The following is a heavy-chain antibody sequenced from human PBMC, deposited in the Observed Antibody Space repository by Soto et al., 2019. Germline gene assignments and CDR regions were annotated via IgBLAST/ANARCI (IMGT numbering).Heavy chain of an antibody. Sequence: EVQLVESGGGLVQPGGSLRLSCAASGFTFSSYSMNWVRQAAGTGLEWVSYISSSSSTIYYADSVKGRFTISRDNAKNSLYLQMNSLRAEDTAVYYCARHPERIAEIGWFDPWGQGTLVTVSS. J-gene: IGHJ5*02. D-gene: IGHD6-13*01. CDR2: ISSSSSTI. CDR3: ARHPERIAEIGWFDP. CDR1: GFTFSSYS. V-gene: IGHV3-48*01.